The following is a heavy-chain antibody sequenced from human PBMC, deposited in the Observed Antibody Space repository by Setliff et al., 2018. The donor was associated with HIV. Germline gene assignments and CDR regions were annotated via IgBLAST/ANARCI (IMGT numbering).Heavy chain of an antibody. CDR2: ISHSGSA. Sequence: SETLSLTCAVSGGSIMTGDWWSWVRQSPGKGLEWIGEISHSGSANYNPSLRSRVTMSVDKSNNQFSLKLSSVTAADTAVYYCARQYYDYVWGTYRSQYYFDNWGQGTLVTVSS. CDR3: ARQYYDYVWGTYRSQYYFDN. D-gene: IGHD3-16*02. V-gene: IGHV4-4*02. CDR1: GGSIMTGDW. J-gene: IGHJ4*02.